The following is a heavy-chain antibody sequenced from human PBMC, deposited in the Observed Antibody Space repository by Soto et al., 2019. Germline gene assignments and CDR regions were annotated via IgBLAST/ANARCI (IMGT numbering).Heavy chain of an antibody. J-gene: IGHJ4*01. Sequence: GGSLRLSCAASGLPFSNAWISWVRQTPGTGLQWVGRVKSKTDGGSADYAAPVKGRFAVSRDDSKNIVYLQMNSVKIEDTGVYYCTTDSRTTMPEVRFDYWGHGTLVTVSS. D-gene: IGHD3-10*01. CDR3: TTDSRTTMPEVRFDY. V-gene: IGHV3-15*07. CDR1: GLPFSNAW. CDR2: VKSKTDGGSA.